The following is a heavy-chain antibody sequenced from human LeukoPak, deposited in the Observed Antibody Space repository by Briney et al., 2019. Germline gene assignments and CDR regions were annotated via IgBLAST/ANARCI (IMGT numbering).Heavy chain of an antibody. V-gene: IGHV4-34*01. J-gene: IGHJ4*02. CDR2: INHSGST. D-gene: IGHD2-15*01. Sequence: SETLSLTCAVYGGSFSGYYWSWIRQPPGKGLEWIGEINHSGSTNYNPSLKSRVTISVDTSKNQFSLKLSSVTAVDTAVYYCAREGVVGAYGHFDYWGQGTLVTVSS. CDR3: AREGVVGAYGHFDY. CDR1: GGSFSGYY.